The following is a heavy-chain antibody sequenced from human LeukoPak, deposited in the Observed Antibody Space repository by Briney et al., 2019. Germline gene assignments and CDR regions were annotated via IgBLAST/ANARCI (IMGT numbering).Heavy chain of an antibody. Sequence: GGSLRLSCAASGFTFSSYAMSWVRQSPGKGLEWVSAISGSGGGNTYFADSVKGRFTIARDNSMNTLHLQMNSLRAEDTALYYCASGVFGYYFDYWGQGTLVTVSS. D-gene: IGHD3-16*01. CDR2: ISGSGGGNT. V-gene: IGHV3-23*01. CDR1: GFTFSSYA. J-gene: IGHJ4*02. CDR3: ASGVFGYYFDY.